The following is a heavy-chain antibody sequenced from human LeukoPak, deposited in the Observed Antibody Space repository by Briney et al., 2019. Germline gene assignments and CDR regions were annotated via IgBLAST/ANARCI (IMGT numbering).Heavy chain of an antibody. Sequence: SETLSLTCTVSGGSISSGSYYWSWIRQPPGKGLEWIGYIYYSGSTNYNPSLKSRVTMSVDTSKNQFSLKLSSVTAADTAVYYCARDLGRRADYGSGIVGYYYYYMDVWGKGTTVTISS. CDR1: GGSISSGSYY. V-gene: IGHV4-61*01. J-gene: IGHJ6*03. D-gene: IGHD3-10*01. CDR2: IYYSGST. CDR3: ARDLGRRADYGSGIVGYYYYYMDV.